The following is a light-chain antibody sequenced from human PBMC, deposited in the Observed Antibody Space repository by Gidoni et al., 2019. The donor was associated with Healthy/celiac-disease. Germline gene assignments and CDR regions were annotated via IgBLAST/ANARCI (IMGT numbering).Light chain of an antibody. Sequence: DIQLTQSPYFLSAYVGDRVTITCRASQGISSYLAWYQQKPGKAPKLLIYAASTLQGGVPSRFSGSGSGTEFTLTISSLQPEDFATYSCQQLSSSPLTFGPGTKVDIK. J-gene: IGKJ3*01. CDR2: AAS. CDR1: QGISSY. V-gene: IGKV1-9*01. CDR3: QQLSSSPLT.